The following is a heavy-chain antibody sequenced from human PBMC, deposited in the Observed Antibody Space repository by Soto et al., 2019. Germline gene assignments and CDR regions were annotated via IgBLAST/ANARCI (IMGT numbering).Heavy chain of an antibody. D-gene: IGHD3-10*01. CDR1: GGSTSSYY. CDR2: IYYSGST. Sequence: SETLSLTCTVSGGSTSSYYWSWIRQPPWKGLEWIGYIYYSGSTNYNPSLKSRVTISVDTSKNQFSLKLSSVTAADTAVYYCARAPRGNYGYPSYFDYWGQGTLVTVSS. J-gene: IGHJ4*02. CDR3: ARAPRGNYGYPSYFDY. V-gene: IGHV4-59*01.